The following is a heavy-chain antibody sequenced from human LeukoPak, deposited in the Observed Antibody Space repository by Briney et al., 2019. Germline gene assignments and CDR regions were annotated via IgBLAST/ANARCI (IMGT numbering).Heavy chain of an antibody. CDR2: IWYDGSNK. CDR3: ARGRRITYYYDSSGYMDAFDI. J-gene: IGHJ3*02. Sequence: TGGSLRLSCAASGFTFSSYGMPWVRQAPGKGLEWVAVIWYDGSNKYYADSVKGRFTISRDNSKNTLYLQMNSLRAEDTAVYYCARGRRITYYYDSSGYMDAFDIWGQGTMVTVSS. V-gene: IGHV3-33*01. D-gene: IGHD3-22*01. CDR1: GFTFSSYG.